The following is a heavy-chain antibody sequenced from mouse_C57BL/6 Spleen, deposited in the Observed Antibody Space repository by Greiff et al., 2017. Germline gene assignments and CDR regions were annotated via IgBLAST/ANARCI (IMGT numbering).Heavy chain of an antibody. CDR1: GYTFTSYW. D-gene: IGHD2-10*02. CDR3: ARQRYGNYVGDY. J-gene: IGHJ2*01. V-gene: IGHV1-72*01. CDR2: IEPNSGGT. Sequence: QVQLQQPGAGLVKPGASVKLSCKASGYTFTSYWMHWVKQRPGRGLEWIGRIEPNSGGTKYNEKFKSKATLTVDKPSSTAYMQLSSLPSEDSAVYYCARQRYGNYVGDYWGQGTTLTVSS.